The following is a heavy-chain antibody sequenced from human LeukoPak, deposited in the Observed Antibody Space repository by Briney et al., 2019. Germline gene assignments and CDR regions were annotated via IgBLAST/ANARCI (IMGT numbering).Heavy chain of an antibody. CDR1: GGSISSYY. CDR2: IYYSGST. D-gene: IGHD3-10*01. CDR3: ANDPMNYITMRPFDY. Sequence: SETLSLTCTVSGGSISSYYWSWIRQPPGKGLEWIGYIYYSGSTNYNPSLKSRVTISVDTSKNQFSLKLSSVTAADTAVYYCANDPMNYITMRPFDYWGQGTLVTVSS. J-gene: IGHJ4*02. V-gene: IGHV4-59*08.